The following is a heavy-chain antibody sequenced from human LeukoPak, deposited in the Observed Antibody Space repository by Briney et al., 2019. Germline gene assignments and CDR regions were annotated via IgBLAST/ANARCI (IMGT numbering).Heavy chain of an antibody. Sequence: SQTLSLTCTVSGGSISSGSYYWSWIRQPAGKGLEWIGCIYTSGSTNYNPSLKSRVTISVDTSKNQFSLKLSSVTAADTAVYYCAKSRDVWGSYMAIWGQGTLVTVSS. V-gene: IGHV4-61*02. CDR2: IYTSGST. J-gene: IGHJ4*02. D-gene: IGHD3-16*01. CDR3: AKSRDVWGSYMAI. CDR1: GGSISSGSYY.